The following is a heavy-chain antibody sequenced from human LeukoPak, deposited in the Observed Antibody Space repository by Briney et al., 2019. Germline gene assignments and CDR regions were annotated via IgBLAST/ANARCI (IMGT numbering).Heavy chain of an antibody. Sequence: PGGSLRLSCAASGFTVSGSYMSWVRQAPGRGLEWVSVIYSGGRIYYADSVKGRFTISRDNSKNTLYLQMNSLRADDTAVYYCASDSDDGGRIHGFWGQGTLVTVSS. CDR2: IYSGGRI. V-gene: IGHV3-66*01. CDR3: ASDSDDGGRIHGF. CDR1: GFTVSGSY. J-gene: IGHJ4*02. D-gene: IGHD4-23*01.